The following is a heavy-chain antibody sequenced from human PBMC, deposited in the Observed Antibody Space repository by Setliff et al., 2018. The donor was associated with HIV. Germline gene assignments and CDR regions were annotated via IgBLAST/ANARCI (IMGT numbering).Heavy chain of an antibody. D-gene: IGHD1-1*01. V-gene: IGHV1-2*06. CDR3: ARRARESTALHSDWNDVLFFDY. CDR1: GYSFTGYY. CDR2: INPNSGGT. J-gene: IGHJ4*02. Sequence: ASVKVSCKASGYSFTGYYMHWVRQAPGQGLEWMGRINPNSGGTNYAQKFQGRVTMTRDTSISTAYMELSRLRSDDTAVYYCARRARESTALHSDWNDVLFFDYWGQGTLVTVSS.